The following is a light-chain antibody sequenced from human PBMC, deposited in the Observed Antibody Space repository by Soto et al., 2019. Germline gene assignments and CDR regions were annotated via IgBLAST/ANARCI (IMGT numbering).Light chain of an antibody. V-gene: IGKV3-20*01. J-gene: IGKJ1*01. CDR1: QSVSSSY. CDR2: GAS. CDR3: QQYGSSPSCT. Sequence: EIVLTQSPGTLSLSPGERATLSCRASQSVSSSYLAWYQQKPGQAPRLLIYGASSRATGIPDRFSGSGSGTDFTLTISRLEPEDFAVYYCQQYGSSPSCTFGQGTKVELK.